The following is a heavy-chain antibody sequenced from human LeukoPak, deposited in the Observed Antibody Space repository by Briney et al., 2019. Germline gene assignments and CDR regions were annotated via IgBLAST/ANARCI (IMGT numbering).Heavy chain of an antibody. Sequence: GASVKVSCKASGYTFTSYGISWVRQAPGQGLEWMGWISAYNGNTNYAQKFQGRVTMTRDTSISTAYMELSRLRSDDTAVYYCARDVVAVAGTFDYWGQGTLVTVSS. J-gene: IGHJ4*02. CDR1: GYTFTSYG. CDR2: ISAYNGNT. V-gene: IGHV1-18*01. CDR3: ARDVVAVAGTFDY. D-gene: IGHD6-19*01.